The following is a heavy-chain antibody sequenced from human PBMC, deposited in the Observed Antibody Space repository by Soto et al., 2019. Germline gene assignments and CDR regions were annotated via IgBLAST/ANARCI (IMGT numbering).Heavy chain of an antibody. J-gene: IGHJ4*02. Sequence: ASVKVSCKASGYTFTSYGISWVRQAPGQGLEWMGWISAYNGNTNYAQKLQGRVTMTTDTSTSTAYMELRSLRSDDTAVYYCARDLMVRVSPWSGSFDYWGQGTLVTVSS. CDR1: GYTFTSYG. D-gene: IGHD3-3*01. V-gene: IGHV1-18*04. CDR3: ARDLMVRVSPWSGSFDY. CDR2: ISAYNGNT.